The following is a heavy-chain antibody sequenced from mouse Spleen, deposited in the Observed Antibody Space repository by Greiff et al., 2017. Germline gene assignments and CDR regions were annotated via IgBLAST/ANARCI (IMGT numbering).Heavy chain of an antibody. CDR2: IYPGDGDT. CDR1: GYTFTSYW. CDR3: ARNDGYSSWFAY. V-gene: IGHV1-87*01. J-gene: IGHJ3*01. D-gene: IGHD2-3*01. Sequence: VQLQQSGAELARPGASVKLSCKASGYTFTSYWMQWVKQRPGQGLEWIGAIYPGDGDTRYTQKFKGKATLTADKSSSTAYMQLSSLASEDSAVYYCARNDGYSSWFAYWGQGTLVTVSA.